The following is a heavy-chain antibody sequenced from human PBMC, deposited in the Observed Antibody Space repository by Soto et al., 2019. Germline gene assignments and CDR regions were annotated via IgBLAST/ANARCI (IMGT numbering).Heavy chain of an antibody. CDR3: AREDGLYPYYYYGMDV. V-gene: IGHV1-18*01. Sequence: ASVKVSCKASGYTFTSYGISWVRQAPGQGLEWMGWISAYNGNTNYAQKLQGGVTMTTDTSTSTAYMELRSLRSDDTAVYYCAREDGLYPYYYYGMDVWGQGTTVTVSS. CDR2: ISAYNGNT. J-gene: IGHJ6*02. D-gene: IGHD2-8*01. CDR1: GYTFTSYG.